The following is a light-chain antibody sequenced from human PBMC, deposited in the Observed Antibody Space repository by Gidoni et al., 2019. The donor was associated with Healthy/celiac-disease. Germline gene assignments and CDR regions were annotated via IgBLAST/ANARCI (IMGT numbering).Light chain of an antibody. Sequence: QSVLTQPPSVSGATGQRVTISCTGSSSNIGAGYAVHWYQQLPGTAPKLLIYGNSNRPSGVPDRFSGSKSGTSASLAITGLQAEDEADYYCQSYDSSPVFGGGTKLTVL. J-gene: IGLJ3*02. CDR1: SSNIGAGYA. CDR3: QSYDSSPV. V-gene: IGLV1-40*01. CDR2: GNS.